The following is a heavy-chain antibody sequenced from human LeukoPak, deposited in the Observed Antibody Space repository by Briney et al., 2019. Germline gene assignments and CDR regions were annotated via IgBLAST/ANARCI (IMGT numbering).Heavy chain of an antibody. CDR2: IKQDGSDK. Sequence: GGSLRLSCAASGFTFSSYWMSWVRQAPGKGLEWVANIKQDGSDKYYVDSVKGRFTISRDNAKNSLYLQMNSLRAEDTAVYYCAKSDSETEKLLYYGMDVWGQGTTVTVSS. D-gene: IGHD2-21*02. J-gene: IGHJ6*02. V-gene: IGHV3-7*01. CDR3: AKSDSETEKLLYYGMDV. CDR1: GFTFSSYW.